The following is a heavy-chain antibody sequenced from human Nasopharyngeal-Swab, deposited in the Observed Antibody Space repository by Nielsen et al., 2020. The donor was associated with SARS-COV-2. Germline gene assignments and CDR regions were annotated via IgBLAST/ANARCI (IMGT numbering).Heavy chain of an antibody. CDR3: TKGAYGDSGYYGMDL. D-gene: IGHD4-17*01. CDR2: ITSDGGST. Sequence: WIRQPPGKGLEWVSLITSDGGSTDYADSVKGRFTISRDNSKNSLFLQMNSLRTEDTASYYCTKGAYGDSGYYGMDLWGQGTTVTVSS. J-gene: IGHJ6*02. V-gene: IGHV3-43*02.